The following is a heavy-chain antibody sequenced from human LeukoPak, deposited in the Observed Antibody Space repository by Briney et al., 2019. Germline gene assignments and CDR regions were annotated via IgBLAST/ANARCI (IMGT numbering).Heavy chain of an antibody. CDR1: GFTFSNAW. CDR2: IKRKTDGGTT. D-gene: IGHD2-15*01. CDR3: ITLHIAVEVAAVVP. V-gene: IGHV3-15*01. J-gene: IGHJ5*02. Sequence: GGSLRLSCAASGFTFSNAWMTWVRQAPGKGLEWVGRIKRKTDGGTTEYAAPVKGRFTISRDDSKNTLYLQMNSLKSADTAVYYCITLHIAVEVAAVVPWGQGTLVTVSS.